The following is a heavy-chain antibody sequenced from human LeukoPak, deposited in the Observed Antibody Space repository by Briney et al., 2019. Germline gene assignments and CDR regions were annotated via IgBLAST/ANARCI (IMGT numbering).Heavy chain of an antibody. CDR3: ARGYQRPDY. V-gene: IGHV3-21*01. Sequence: GGSLRHSCAASGFTFSTYTMNWVRQAPGKGLEWVSSISSSSSNIYYADSVKGRFTISRDNAMNSVYLQMNSLRVEDTAVYYCARGYQRPDYWGQGTLITVSS. D-gene: IGHD2-2*01. CDR2: ISSSSSNI. CDR1: GFTFSTYT. J-gene: IGHJ4*02.